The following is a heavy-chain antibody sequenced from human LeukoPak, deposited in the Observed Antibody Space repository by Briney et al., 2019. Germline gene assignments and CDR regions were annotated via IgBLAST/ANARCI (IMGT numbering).Heavy chain of an antibody. Sequence: SENLSLNGTVSGGSISSYYWSWIRQPPGKGLEWIGYIYYSGSTNYNPSLKSRVTISVDTSKNQFSLKLSPVTAADTAVYYCARGMAPDYFDYWGQGTLVTVSS. CDR1: GGSISSYY. D-gene: IGHD5-24*01. CDR3: ARGMAPDYFDY. V-gene: IGHV4-59*01. J-gene: IGHJ4*02. CDR2: IYYSGST.